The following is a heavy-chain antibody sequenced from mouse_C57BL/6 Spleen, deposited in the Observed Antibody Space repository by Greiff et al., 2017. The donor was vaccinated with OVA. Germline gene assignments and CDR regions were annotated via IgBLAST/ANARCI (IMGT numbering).Heavy chain of an antibody. CDR2: ISSGGDYI. V-gene: IGHV5-9-1*02. Sequence: EVKLMESGEGLVKPGGSLKLSCAASGFTFSSYAMSWVRQTPEKRLEWVAYISSGGDYIYYADTVKGRFTISRDNARNTLYLQMSSLKYEDTAMYYCTRDPDYDYFDYWGQGTTLTVSS. J-gene: IGHJ2*01. CDR3: TRDPDYDYFDY. CDR1: GFTFSSYA. D-gene: IGHD2-4*01.